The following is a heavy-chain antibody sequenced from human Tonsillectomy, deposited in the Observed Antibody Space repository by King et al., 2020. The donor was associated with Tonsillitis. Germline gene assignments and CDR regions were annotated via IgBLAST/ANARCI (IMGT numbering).Heavy chain of an antibody. Sequence: VQLVESGGGLVQPGGSLRLSCAASGFTFSSYSMNWVRQAPGKGLEWVSYISSSSRTIYYADSVKGRFTISRDNAKNSLYLQMNSLRAEDTAVYYCARRYDFWSGYRWFDPWGQGTLVTVSS. D-gene: IGHD3-3*01. CDR3: ARRYDFWSGYRWFDP. CDR1: GFTFSSYS. V-gene: IGHV3-48*01. CDR2: ISSSSRTI. J-gene: IGHJ5*02.